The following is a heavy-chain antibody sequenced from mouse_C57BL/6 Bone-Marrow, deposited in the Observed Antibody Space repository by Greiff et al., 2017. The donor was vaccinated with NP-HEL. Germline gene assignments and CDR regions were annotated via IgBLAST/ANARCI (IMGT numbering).Heavy chain of an antibody. V-gene: IGHV1-69*01. Sequence: VQLQQPGAELVKPGASVKLSCKASGYTFTSYWMHWVKQRPGQGLEWIGEIDPSDSYTNYNQKVKGKSTLTVDKSSSTAYMQLSSLTSEDSAVYYCTRGDYDRYYAMDYWGQGTSVTVAS. CDR2: IDPSDSYT. CDR1: GYTFTSYW. D-gene: IGHD2-4*01. J-gene: IGHJ4*01. CDR3: TRGDYDRYYAMDY.